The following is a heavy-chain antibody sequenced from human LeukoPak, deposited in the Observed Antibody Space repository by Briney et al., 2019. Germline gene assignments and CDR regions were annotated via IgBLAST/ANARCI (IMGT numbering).Heavy chain of an antibody. Sequence: GGSLRLSCAASGFTFDDYAMHWVRQVPGKGLEWVSGISWNSGSIGYADSVKGRFTISRDNAKNSVHLQMNSLGAEDTALYYCAKTSKEVTTLFDSWGQGTLVTVSS. D-gene: IGHD3-22*01. CDR3: AKTSKEVTTLFDS. CDR1: GFTFDDYA. J-gene: IGHJ4*02. V-gene: IGHV3-9*01. CDR2: ISWNSGSI.